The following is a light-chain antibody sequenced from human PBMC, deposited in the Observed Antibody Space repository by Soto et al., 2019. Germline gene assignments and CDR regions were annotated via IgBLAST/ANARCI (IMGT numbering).Light chain of an antibody. V-gene: IGKV1-33*01. Sequence: DIQMTQSPSSLSASVGDRVTITCQASQDISNYLNWYQQKPGKAPKLLIYDASNLETGVPSRFSGRGSGTAFTFTISCLQPEDIATYYCQQYDNLSYTFGQGTKLEIE. CDR2: DAS. CDR1: QDISNY. J-gene: IGKJ2*01. CDR3: QQYDNLSYT.